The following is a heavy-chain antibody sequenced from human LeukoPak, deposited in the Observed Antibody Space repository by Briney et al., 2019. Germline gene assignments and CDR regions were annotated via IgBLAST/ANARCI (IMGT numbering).Heavy chain of an antibody. V-gene: IGHV3-7*01. CDR2: LKQDGSDR. CDR1: GFSVTSYW. CDR3: VRYCTIGVCSRRNFDY. D-gene: IGHD2-8*01. Sequence: GGSLRLSCGVSGFSVTSYWMSWVRQAPGKGLEWVASLKQDGSDRYYVDSVKGRFTIARDDAKNSLYLQMNGLRAEDTAVYYCVRYCTIGVCSRRNFDYWGQGTLVTVSS. J-gene: IGHJ4*02.